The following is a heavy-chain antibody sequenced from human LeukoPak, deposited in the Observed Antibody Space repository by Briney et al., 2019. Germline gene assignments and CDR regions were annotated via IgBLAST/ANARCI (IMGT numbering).Heavy chain of an antibody. CDR3: ARDFLGVVAAYHFSGFDP. Sequence: SVKVSCKASGYTFIGYYMHWVRQAPGQGLEWLGRIIPILGIANYAQKFQGRVTITADKSTSAAYMELSSLRSEDTAVYYCARDFLGVVAAYHFSGFDPWGQGTLVTVSS. V-gene: IGHV1-69*04. D-gene: IGHD2-15*01. J-gene: IGHJ5*02. CDR2: IIPILGIA. CDR1: GYTFIGYY.